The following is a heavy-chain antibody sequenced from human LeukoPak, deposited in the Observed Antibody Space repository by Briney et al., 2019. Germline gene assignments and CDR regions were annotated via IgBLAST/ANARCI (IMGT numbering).Heavy chain of an antibody. CDR2: IYHSGST. J-gene: IGHJ6*03. CDR3: ARTGGSFYFYYYMDV. CDR1: GYSISSDYY. D-gene: IGHD3-10*01. Sequence: SETLSLTCTVSGYSISSDYYWGWIRQPPGKGLEWIGSIYHSGSTYYNPSLKSRVTISIDTSKNHFSLKLSSVTAADTAVYYCARTGGSFYFYYYMDVWGKGTTVTVSS. V-gene: IGHV4-38-2*02.